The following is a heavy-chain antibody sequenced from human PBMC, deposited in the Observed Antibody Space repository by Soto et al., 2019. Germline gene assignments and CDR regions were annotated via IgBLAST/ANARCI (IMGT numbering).Heavy chain of an antibody. CDR1: GFRFSSYS. CDR2: IDHSSSSV. J-gene: IGHJ2*01. V-gene: IGHV3-48*04. CDR3: AVGIAVARGYFDL. Sequence: EVQLVESGGGLVQPGGSLRLSCAASGFRFSSYSMNWVRQAPGKGPEWVSYIDHSSSSVRYVDSVEGRFTISRDNAKDSSRLLLNSLRVEDTAMYYCAVGIAVARGYFDLWGRGTLVTVSS. D-gene: IGHD6-19*01.